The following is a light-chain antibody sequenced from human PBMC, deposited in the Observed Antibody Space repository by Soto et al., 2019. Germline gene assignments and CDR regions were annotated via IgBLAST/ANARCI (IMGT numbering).Light chain of an antibody. CDR3: QQSFSAPFT. Sequence: DIVVTQSPATLSVSPGERATLSCRASQSVSSDLAWYQQKPGQAPRLLIYGASTRATGIPARFSGSGSGTEFTLTISSLQSEDFATYYCQQSFSAPFTFGPGTKVDI. V-gene: IGKV3-15*01. CDR2: GAS. J-gene: IGKJ3*01. CDR1: QSVSSD.